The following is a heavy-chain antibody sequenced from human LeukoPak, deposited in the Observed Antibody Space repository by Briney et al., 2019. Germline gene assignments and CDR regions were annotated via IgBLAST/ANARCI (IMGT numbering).Heavy chain of an antibody. CDR1: GYTFRVHQ. V-gene: IGHV1-69-2*01. J-gene: IGHJ3*02. Sequence: ASVKVSCKASGYTFRVHQIHWVQEAPGEGPEWVRRVDPKNGETIYAEKFQVRVTIIADTSTDTVYMEMSGLRSEDTAVYYCATDHDCGSYCDEVHFETWGQGTMVTV. CDR3: ATDHDCGSYCDEVHFET. CDR2: VDPKNGET. D-gene: IGHD2-21*01.